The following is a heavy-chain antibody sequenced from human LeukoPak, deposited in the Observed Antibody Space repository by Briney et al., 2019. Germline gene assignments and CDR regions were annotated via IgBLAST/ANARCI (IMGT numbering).Heavy chain of an antibody. J-gene: IGHJ6*02. CDR2: IYPGDSDT. D-gene: IGHD3-10*01. V-gene: IGHV5-51*01. CDR1: GYSFTSYW. Sequence: GESLKISCKGSGYSFTSYWIGWVRQMPGKGLEWMGIIYPGDSDTGYSPSFQGQVTISADKSISTAYLQWSSLKASDTAMYYCARHRGSGSYLYYYYGMDVWGQGTTVTVSS. CDR3: ARHRGSGSYLYYYYGMDV.